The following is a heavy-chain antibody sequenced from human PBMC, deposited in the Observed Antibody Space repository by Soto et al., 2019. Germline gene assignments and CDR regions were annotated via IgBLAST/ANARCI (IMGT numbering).Heavy chain of an antibody. V-gene: IGHV4-34*01. CDR2: INHSGST. J-gene: IGHJ5*02. CDR1: DGSFSGYY. Sequence: SETLSLTCAVYDGSFSGYYWSWIRQPPGKGLEWIGEINHSGSTNYNPSLKSRVTISVDTSKNQFSPKLSSVTAADTAVYYCARGRRIVVVTAIRWGGWFDPWGQGTLVTVSS. CDR3: ARGRRIVVVTAIRWGGWFDP. D-gene: IGHD2-21*02.